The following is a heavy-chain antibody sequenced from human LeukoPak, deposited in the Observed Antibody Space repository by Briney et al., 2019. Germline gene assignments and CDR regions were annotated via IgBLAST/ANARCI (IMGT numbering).Heavy chain of an antibody. CDR3: AREVSNYDSDGAVGWFDP. CDR1: GGSISSFY. CDR2: VSTSGST. D-gene: IGHD4-11*01. J-gene: IGHJ5*02. Sequence: SETLSLTCTVPGGSISSFYWSWIRQLPGKGLEWIGYVSTSGSTKYNPSLKSRVNMSLDTSKNQFSLRLSSVTAADTAVYYCAREVSNYDSDGAVGWFDPWGQGTLVTVSS. V-gene: IGHV4-4*09.